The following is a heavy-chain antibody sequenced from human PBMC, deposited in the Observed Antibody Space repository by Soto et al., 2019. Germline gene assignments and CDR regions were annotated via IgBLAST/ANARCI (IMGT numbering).Heavy chain of an antibody. CDR3: AKKWEDAFDI. J-gene: IGHJ3*02. V-gene: IGHV3-23*01. D-gene: IGHD1-26*01. Sequence: EVQLLESGGGLVQPGGSLRISCAASGSTFSSYAMSWVRQAPGKGLELVSAISGSGGSTYYADSVKGRFAISRDNSKNTLYLQMNSLRAEDTAVYYCAKKWEDAFDIWGPGTIVKVSS. CDR2: ISGSGGST. CDR1: GSTFSSYA.